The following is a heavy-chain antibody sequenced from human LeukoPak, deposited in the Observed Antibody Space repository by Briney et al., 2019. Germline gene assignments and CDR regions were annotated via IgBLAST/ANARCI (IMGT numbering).Heavy chain of an antibody. V-gene: IGHV3-74*01. CDR2: INSDASST. J-gene: IGHJ6*02. CDR3: ARDIVYYSSRGYYADYGMDV. D-gene: IGHD3-22*01. Sequence: GGSLRLSCAASGFTFSSYWMHWVRQTPGKGLVWVSRINSDASSTSYADSVKGRFTISRDNAKNTLYLQMNSLRAEDTAVYYCARDIVYYSSRGYYADYGMDVWGQGTTVTVSS. CDR1: GFTFSSYW.